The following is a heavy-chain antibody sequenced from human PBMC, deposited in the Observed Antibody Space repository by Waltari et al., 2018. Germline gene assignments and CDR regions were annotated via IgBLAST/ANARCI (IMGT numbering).Heavy chain of an antibody. CDR2: TTPVFNTP. D-gene: IGHD6-19*01. J-gene: IGHJ1*01. Sequence: QVQVVQSGAEVKRPGSSVKVSCKASGGSFSTSAMSWVRQAPGQGLEGMGGTTPVFNTPTYERNLQGRVSITEDESTATVYMELRSLTSDDTALYYCARAVTGKEYFPYWGQGTLVVVSS. V-gene: IGHV1-69*01. CDR1: GGSFSTSA. CDR3: ARAVTGKEYFPY.